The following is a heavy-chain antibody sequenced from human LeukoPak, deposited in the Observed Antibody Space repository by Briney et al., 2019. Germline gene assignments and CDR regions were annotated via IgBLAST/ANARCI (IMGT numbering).Heavy chain of an antibody. V-gene: IGHV5-51*01. CDR1: GYSFTSYW. Sequence: GESLKISCKGSGYSFTSYWIGWVRQMPGKGLEWMGIIYPGDSDTRYSPSFQGQVAISADKSISTAYLQWSSLKASDTAMYYCARSGLDGSGSYFNWFDPWGQGTLVTVSS. CDR2: IYPGDSDT. CDR3: ARSGLDGSGSYFNWFDP. D-gene: IGHD3-10*01. J-gene: IGHJ5*02.